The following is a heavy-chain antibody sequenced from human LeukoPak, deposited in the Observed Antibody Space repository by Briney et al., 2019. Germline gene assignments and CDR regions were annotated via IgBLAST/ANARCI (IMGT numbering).Heavy chain of an antibody. D-gene: IGHD2-8*01. CDR3: ARDLSGNKYGYFDY. CDR2: INASGGRT. V-gene: IGHV1-46*01. J-gene: IGHJ4*02. Sequence: ASVKVSCKASGYTFASYYMQWVRQARGRGLEGMGVINASGGRTTYAKKLQGRVTMNRDTSTSTVYMELSSLRSEDTAVYYCARDLSGNKYGYFDYWGQGTLVTVSS. CDR1: GYTFASYY.